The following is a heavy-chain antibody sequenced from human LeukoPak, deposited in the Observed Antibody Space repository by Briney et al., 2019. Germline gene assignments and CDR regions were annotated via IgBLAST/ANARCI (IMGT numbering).Heavy chain of an antibody. V-gene: IGHV3-30*14. CDR2: ISYDGSNK. D-gene: IGHD6-13*01. CDR1: GFTFSSYA. Sequence: PGRSLRLSCAASGFTFSSYAMHWVRQAPGKGLEWVAVISYDGSNKYYADSVKGRFTISRENAKNSLYLQMNSLRAGDTAVYYCARGNPIAAAKGPSGFDYWGQGTLVTVSS. J-gene: IGHJ4*02. CDR3: ARGNPIAAAKGPSGFDY.